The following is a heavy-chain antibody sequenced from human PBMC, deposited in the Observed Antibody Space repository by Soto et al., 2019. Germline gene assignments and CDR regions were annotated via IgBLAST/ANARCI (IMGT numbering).Heavy chain of an antibody. J-gene: IGHJ4*02. CDR2: INPSGGST. V-gene: IGHV1-46*03. Sequence: ASAKVSCKASVYTFTSYAMQWVRQAPGQGLEWMGIINPSGGSTSYAQKFQGRVTMTRDTSTSTVYIELSSLRSEDTAVYYCARAPDGHDLYYFDYWGQGTLVTVSS. CDR3: ARAPDGHDLYYFDY. CDR1: VYTFTSYA.